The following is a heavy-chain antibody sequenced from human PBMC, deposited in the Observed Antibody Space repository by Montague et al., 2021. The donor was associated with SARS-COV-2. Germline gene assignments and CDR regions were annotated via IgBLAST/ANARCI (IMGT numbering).Heavy chain of an antibody. D-gene: IGHD3-22*01. J-gene: IGHJ4*02. Sequence: PALVKPTQTLTLTCTFSGFSLSTHGVGVAWIRQPPGKALEWLALIYWDDDKRYSPSLKSRLTITKDTSKNQVVLTMTNMDPVDTATYCCAHRIARHYDTSAYLWCPFDFWGQGTLVTVSS. V-gene: IGHV2-5*02. CDR1: GFSLSTHGVG. CDR3: AHRIARHYDTSAYLWCPFDF. CDR2: IYWDDDK.